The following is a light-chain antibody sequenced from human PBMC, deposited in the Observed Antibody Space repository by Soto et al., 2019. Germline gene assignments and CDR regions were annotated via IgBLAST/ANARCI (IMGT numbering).Light chain of an antibody. J-gene: IGKJ1*01. V-gene: IGKV3-20*01. CDR1: QSVVSDY. CDR2: GAS. CDR3: HQYGDSPT. Sequence: EIGVTQSPGTLFLSPGERATLSCKASQSVVSDYLAWYQQKPGQAPRLLIYGASTRATGIPDRFSGSGSGTDFTLTISRLEPEDFAVYYYHQYGDSPTFGQRTKVDIK.